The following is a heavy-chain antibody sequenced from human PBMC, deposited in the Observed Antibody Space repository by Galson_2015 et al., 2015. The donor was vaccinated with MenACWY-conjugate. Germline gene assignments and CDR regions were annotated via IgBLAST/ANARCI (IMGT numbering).Heavy chain of an antibody. D-gene: IGHD2-15*01. CDR1: GFTFSSRA. CDR2: ISSSGSGT. Sequence: SLRLSCAAAGFTFSSRAMTWVRQAPGKGLEWVSVISSSGSGTYYADSVKGRFTISRDNSKNTVYLQMNSLRAEDTALYYCAKSSGGVVAKGYYFYGMDVWGQGTTVTVSS. J-gene: IGHJ6*02. V-gene: IGHV3-23*01. CDR3: AKSSGGVVAKGYYFYGMDV.